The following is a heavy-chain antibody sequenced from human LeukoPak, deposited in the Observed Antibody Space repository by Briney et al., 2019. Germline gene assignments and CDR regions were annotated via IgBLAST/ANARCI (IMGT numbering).Heavy chain of an antibody. V-gene: IGHV3-74*01. CDR2: INSDGSAT. CDR3: ARDPGALGLPLYYFDY. D-gene: IGHD3-16*01. CDR1: GFTLRGYW. Sequence: GGSLRLSCAASGFTLRGYWMHWVRQAPGKGLVWLSRINSDGSATSYADSVKGRFTISRDNAKNSLYLQMNSLRAEDTAVYYCARDPGALGLPLYYFDYWGQGTLVTVSS. J-gene: IGHJ4*02.